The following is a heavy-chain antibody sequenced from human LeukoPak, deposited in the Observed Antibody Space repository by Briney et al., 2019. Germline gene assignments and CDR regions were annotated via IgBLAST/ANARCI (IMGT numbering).Heavy chain of an antibody. CDR1: GFTFRTYA. V-gene: IGHV3-23*01. Sequence: PGGSLRLSCTASGFTFRTYAMNWVRQAPGKGLEWLSGISGSGNGTYYADSVKGRFTISRDNSKNTLYLQMNSLRAEDTAVYYCARTVEYSSSGKQFDPWGQGTLVTVSS. D-gene: IGHD6-6*01. CDR3: ARTVEYSSSGKQFDP. J-gene: IGHJ5*02. CDR2: ISGSGNGT.